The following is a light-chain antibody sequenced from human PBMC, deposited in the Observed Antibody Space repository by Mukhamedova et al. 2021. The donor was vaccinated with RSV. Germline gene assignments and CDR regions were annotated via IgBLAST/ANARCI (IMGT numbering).Light chain of an antibody. J-gene: IGKJ2*01. V-gene: IGKV1-39*01. CDR3: QQIYDDPYT. Sequence: WYQRRVHGEAPKFLIYSASTLQSGVPSRFCGSGSGTHFTLTISSLQPEDFAIYFCQQIYDDPYTFGQGTKLDIK. CDR2: SAS.